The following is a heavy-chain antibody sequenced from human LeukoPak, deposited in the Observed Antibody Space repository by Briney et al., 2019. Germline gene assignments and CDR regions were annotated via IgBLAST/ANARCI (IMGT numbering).Heavy chain of an antibody. D-gene: IGHD3-3*01. Sequence: GESLKISCQGSGYRFTSYWIGWVRQMPGKGLEWMGIIYPGDSDTRYSPSFQGQVTISADKSISTAYLQWSSLKASDTAMYYCARHRVVIDYHNYYMDVWGKGTTVTVSS. J-gene: IGHJ6*03. CDR3: ARHRVVIDYHNYYMDV. CDR2: IYPGDSDT. V-gene: IGHV5-51*01. CDR1: GYRFTSYW.